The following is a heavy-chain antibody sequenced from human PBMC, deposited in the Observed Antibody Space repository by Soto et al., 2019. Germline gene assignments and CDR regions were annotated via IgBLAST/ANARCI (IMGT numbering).Heavy chain of an antibody. V-gene: IGHV4-31*03. Sequence: SETLSLTCTVSGGSISSGGYYWSWIRQHPGKGLEWIGYIYYSGSTYYNPSLKSRVTISVDTSKNQFSLKLSSVTAADTAVYYCARKRTYYYYYVMDVWGQGTTVTVSS. CDR1: GGSISSGGYY. CDR3: ARKRTYYYYYVMDV. J-gene: IGHJ6*02. CDR2: IYYSGST.